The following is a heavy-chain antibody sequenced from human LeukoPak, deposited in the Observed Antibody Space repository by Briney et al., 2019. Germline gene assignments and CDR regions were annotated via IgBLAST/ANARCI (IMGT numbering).Heavy chain of an antibody. CDR2: TRNKANGYTT. D-gene: IGHD1-26*01. Sequence: PGGSLRLSCAASGFTFSDHYMDWVRQAPGKGLEWVGRTRNKANGYTTEYAASVKGRFTISRDDSTNSLYLQMNSLNTEDTAVYYCARTRTSGSYHFDSWGQGTLVTVSS. CDR3: ARTRTSGSYHFDS. CDR1: GFTFSDHY. J-gene: IGHJ4*02. V-gene: IGHV3-72*01.